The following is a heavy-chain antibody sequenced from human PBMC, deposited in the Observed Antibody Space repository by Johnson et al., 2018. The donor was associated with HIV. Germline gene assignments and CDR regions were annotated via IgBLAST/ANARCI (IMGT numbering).Heavy chain of an antibody. Sequence: VQLVESGGGVVQPGRSLRLSCAASGFTFSSFAMHWVRQTPGNGLEWVSIISSSGSNKYYADSVKGRFTMSRDNTKKSLYLQMNSLRAEDTAVYYCAREEGTDILTRGDAFDIWGQGTMVTVSS. V-gene: IGHV3-30*04. J-gene: IGHJ3*02. CDR1: GFTFSSFA. CDR2: ISSSGSNK. CDR3: AREEGTDILTRGDAFDI. D-gene: IGHD3-9*01.